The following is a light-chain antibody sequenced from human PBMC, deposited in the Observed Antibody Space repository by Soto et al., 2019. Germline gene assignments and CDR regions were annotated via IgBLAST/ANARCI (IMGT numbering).Light chain of an antibody. V-gene: IGKV3-20*01. CDR2: GAS. CDR3: HQYEGSPPWT. J-gene: IGKJ1*01. CDR1: QSVSSSY. Sequence: IVLTQSPGTLSLSPGERATLSCRASQSVSSSYLAWYQHKPGQAPRLLIYGASNRATGIPDRFGGSGSGTHFTLTISRLEPEDFAVYYCHQYEGSPPWTFGQGTKVEIK.